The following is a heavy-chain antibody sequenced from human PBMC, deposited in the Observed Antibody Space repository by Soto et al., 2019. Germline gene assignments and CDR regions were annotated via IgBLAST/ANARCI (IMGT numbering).Heavy chain of an antibody. CDR1: GFTFEAYS. Sequence: GGSLRLSCAASGFTFEAYSLHWVRQLPGKGLEWVAGIGGDSGSSGYADSVRGRFTVSRDNAKNSLFLQMSSLSPEDTALYYCTKRRSARPGFDAFDLWGQGTMVTVSS. CDR2: IGGDSGSS. J-gene: IGHJ3*01. V-gene: IGHV3-9*01. CDR3: TKRRSARPGFDAFDL.